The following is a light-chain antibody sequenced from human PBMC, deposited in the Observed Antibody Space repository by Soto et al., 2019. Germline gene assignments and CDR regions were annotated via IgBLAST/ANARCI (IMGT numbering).Light chain of an antibody. CDR3: CSYAGTSATLV. J-gene: IGLJ2*01. CDR2: EDN. V-gene: IGLV2-23*01. CDR1: TSDVGSFNH. Sequence: QSALTQPASVSGSPGQSITIACTVTTSDVGSFNHVSWYQHHPGKDPKLIISEDNKRPTGVSNRFSGSKSGYTASLTISGLQAADEADYYCCSYAGTSATLVLGGGTKLTVL.